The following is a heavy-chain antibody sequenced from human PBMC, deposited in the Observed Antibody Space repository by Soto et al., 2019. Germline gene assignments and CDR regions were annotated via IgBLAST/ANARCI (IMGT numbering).Heavy chain of an antibody. Sequence: EVQLVESGGGLVQPGGSLRLSCAASGFTLSGRSMHWVRQAPGKGLVWVSGIDNTGTDSTYADSVKGRFTSSRDNAKNMLFLQMTSLRVEDMAVYYCARGWFGPDVWGKGTTVTVSS. CDR3: ARGWFGPDV. D-gene: IGHD3-10*01. V-gene: IGHV3-74*01. CDR1: GFTLSGRS. J-gene: IGHJ6*04. CDR2: IDNTGTDS.